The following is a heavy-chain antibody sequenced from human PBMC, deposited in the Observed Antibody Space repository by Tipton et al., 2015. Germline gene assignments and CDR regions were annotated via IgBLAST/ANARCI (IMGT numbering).Heavy chain of an antibody. CDR2: IIPVFGTP. J-gene: IGHJ4*02. Sequence: QLVQSGPEVKKPGSSVKVSCKASGGTFSSYAISWVRQAPGQGLEWMGGIIPVFGTPNYAQKLQGRVTMTTDTSTSTAYMELRSLRSDDTAVYYCARVGLSGYYYPFDCWGQGTLVTVSS. D-gene: IGHD3-22*01. CDR3: ARVGLSGYYYPFDC. CDR1: GGTFSSYA. V-gene: IGHV1-69*06.